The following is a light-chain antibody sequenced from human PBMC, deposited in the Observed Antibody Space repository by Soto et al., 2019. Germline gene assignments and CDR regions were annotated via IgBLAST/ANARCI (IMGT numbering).Light chain of an antibody. V-gene: IGLV1-51*02. CDR3: ETWDSSLSAGV. J-gene: IGLJ2*01. CDR2: KND. Sequence: QSVLTQPPSVSAAPGQKVTISCSGSSSNIGNNYVSWYQQLPGTAPKLLIYKNDKRPSGIPDRFSGSKSGTSATLDITGLQTGDEADYYCETWDSSLSAGVFGGGTKVTVL. CDR1: SSNIGNNY.